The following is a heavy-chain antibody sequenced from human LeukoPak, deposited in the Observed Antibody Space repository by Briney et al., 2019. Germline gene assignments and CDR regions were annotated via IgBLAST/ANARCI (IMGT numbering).Heavy chain of an antibody. V-gene: IGHV4-59*08. D-gene: IGHD3-22*01. CDR1: GGSISSYY. J-gene: IGHJ5*02. CDR2: IYYSGST. CDR3: ARTALKTYYYDSSGPHEFDP. Sequence: SETLSLTCTVSGGSISSYYWSWIRQPPGKGLEWIGYIYYSGSTIYNPSLRSRVTISVVASKNQFSLKLSSVTAADTAVYYCARTALKTYYYDSSGPHEFDPWGQGTLVTVSS.